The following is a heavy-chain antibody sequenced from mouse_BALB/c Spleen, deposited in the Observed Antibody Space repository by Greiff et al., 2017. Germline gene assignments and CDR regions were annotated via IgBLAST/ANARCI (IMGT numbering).Heavy chain of an antibody. J-gene: IGHJ4*01. CDR1: GYTFTDYN. D-gene: IGHD1-1*02. V-gene: IGHV1S29*02. CDR3: ARSPYGPYAMDY. CDR2: IYPYNGGT. Sequence: EVKLMESGPELVKPGASVKISCKASGYTFTDYNMHWVKQSHGKSLEWIGYIYPYNGGTGYNQKFKSKATLTVDNSSSTAYMELRSLTSEDSAVYYCARSPYGPYAMDYWGQGTSVTVSS.